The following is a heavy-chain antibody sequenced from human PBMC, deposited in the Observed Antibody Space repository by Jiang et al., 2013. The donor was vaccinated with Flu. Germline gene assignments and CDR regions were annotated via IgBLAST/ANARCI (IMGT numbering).Heavy chain of an antibody. CDR1: FTTYA. J-gene: IGHJ3*01. D-gene: IGHD4-23*01. Sequence: FTTYAIHWVRQXPGQRLEWMGWINTGNGNTKYSQKFQGRVTITRATSASTAYMELSSLRPEDTAVYYCARIRPAVTPGALDVWGQGTMVTVSS. CDR3: ARIRPAVTPGALDV. V-gene: IGHV1-3*04. CDR2: INTGNGNT.